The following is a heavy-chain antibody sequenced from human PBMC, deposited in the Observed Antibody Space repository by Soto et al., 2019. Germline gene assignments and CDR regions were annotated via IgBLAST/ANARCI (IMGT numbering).Heavy chain of an antibody. Sequence: SVKVSCKASGGTFSSYAISWVRQAPGQGLEWMGGIIPIFGTANYAQKFQGRVTITADESTSTAYMELSSLRSEDTAVYYCASSPAALHYYYYGMDVWGKGTTVTVSS. CDR1: GGTFSSYA. J-gene: IGHJ6*04. V-gene: IGHV1-69*13. D-gene: IGHD2-2*01. CDR3: ASSPAALHYYYYGMDV. CDR2: IIPIFGTA.